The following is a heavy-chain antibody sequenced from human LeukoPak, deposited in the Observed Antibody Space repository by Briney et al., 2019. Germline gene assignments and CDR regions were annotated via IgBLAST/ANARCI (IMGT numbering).Heavy chain of an antibody. CDR2: ISSSGSTI. J-gene: IGHJ4*02. Sequence: PGGSLRLSCAASGFTFSSYEMNWVRQAPGKGLEWVSYISSSGSTIYYADSVKGRFTISRDNAKNSLYLQMNSLRAEDTAVYYCASQSGYDVKRDYWGQGTLVTVSS. V-gene: IGHV3-48*03. CDR1: GFTFSSYE. D-gene: IGHD5-12*01. CDR3: ASQSGYDVKRDY.